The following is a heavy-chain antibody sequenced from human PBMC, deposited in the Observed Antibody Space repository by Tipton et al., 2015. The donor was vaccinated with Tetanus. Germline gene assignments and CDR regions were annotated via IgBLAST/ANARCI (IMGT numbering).Heavy chain of an antibody. D-gene: IGHD3-22*01. Sequence: SLRLSCAASGFNFKTLGINWVRQAPGKGLEWISYISSSGTTIYYADSVKGRFTISRDNAKNSLYLLMDSLRAEDTAVYYCARDQIVEQATRDHDYGVDVWGQGTTVTVSS. V-gene: IGHV3-48*04. CDR2: ISSSGTTI. CDR3: ARDQIVEQATRDHDYGVDV. J-gene: IGHJ6*02. CDR1: GFNFKTLG.